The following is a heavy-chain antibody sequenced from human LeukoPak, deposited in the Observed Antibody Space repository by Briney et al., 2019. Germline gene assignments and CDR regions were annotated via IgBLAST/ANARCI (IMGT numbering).Heavy chain of an antibody. V-gene: IGHV4-61*02. CDR3: ARDSWVGATTANYYFDY. J-gene: IGHJ4*02. D-gene: IGHD1-26*01. Sequence: SETLSLTCTVSGGSISSGSYYWSWIRQPAGRGLEGIGRIYTSGSTNYNPSLKSRVTISVDKSKNQFSPKLSSVTAADTAVYYCARDSWVGATTANYYFDYWGQGTLVTVSS. CDR2: IYTSGST. CDR1: GGSISSGSYY.